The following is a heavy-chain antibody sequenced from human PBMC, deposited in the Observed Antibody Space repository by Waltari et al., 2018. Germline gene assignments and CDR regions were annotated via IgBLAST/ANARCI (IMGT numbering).Heavy chain of an antibody. V-gene: IGHV1-2*02. J-gene: IGHJ4*02. CDR2: NKPNGGGT. CDR1: GYTFTGYY. CDR3: AREAPWKYCSGGSCYTLDY. D-gene: IGHD2-15*01. Sequence: QVQLVQSGAEVKKPGASVKVSCKASGYTFTGYYMHWVRQAPGQRLELMGGNKPNGGGTNYAQKFQGKVTRTRDTANSTAYMELSRLRSDDTSVDYCAREAPWKYCSGGSCYTLDYWGQGTLVTVSS.